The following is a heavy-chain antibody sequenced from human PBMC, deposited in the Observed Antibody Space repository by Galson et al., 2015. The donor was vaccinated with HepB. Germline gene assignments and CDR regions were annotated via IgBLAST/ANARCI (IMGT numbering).Heavy chain of an antibody. CDR1: GGTFSSYA. Sequence: SVKVSCKASGGTFSSYAISWVRQAPGQGLEWMGGIIPIFGTANYAQKFQGRVTITADESTSTAYMELSSLRSEDTAVYYCARETLKSDYTRSYYYYYGMDVWGQGTTVTVSS. J-gene: IGHJ6*02. CDR2: IIPIFGTA. V-gene: IGHV1-69*13. D-gene: IGHD4-11*01. CDR3: ARETLKSDYTRSYYYYYGMDV.